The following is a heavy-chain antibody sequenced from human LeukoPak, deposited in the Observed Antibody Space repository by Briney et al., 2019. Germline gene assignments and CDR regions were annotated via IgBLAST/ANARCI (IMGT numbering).Heavy chain of an antibody. Sequence: GGSLRLSCAASGFTFDDYAMHWVRQAPGKGLECVSLISGDGGSTYYADSVKGRFTIPRDNSKNSLYLQMNSLRTEDTALYYCAESHDYGDYSPPLDYWGQGTLVTVSS. CDR1: GFTFDDYA. CDR2: ISGDGGST. CDR3: AESHDYGDYSPPLDY. D-gene: IGHD4-17*01. V-gene: IGHV3-43*02. J-gene: IGHJ4*02.